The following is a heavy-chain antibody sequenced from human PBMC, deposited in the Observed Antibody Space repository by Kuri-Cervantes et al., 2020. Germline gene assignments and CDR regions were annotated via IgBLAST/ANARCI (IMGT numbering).Heavy chain of an antibody. CDR3: VQSTGGQHHMKV. CDR1: GFTFNIFP. D-gene: IGHD2-2*01. J-gene: IGHJ6*03. Sequence: GGSLRLSCAASGFTFNIFPMNWVRQAPGKGLEWISVISSNLKTTFYSDSVKGRFTISRDNSKATLYLQMNSLTAEDSAVYYCVQSTGGQHHMKVWGKGTTVTVSS. V-gene: IGHV3-23*01. CDR2: ISSNLKTT.